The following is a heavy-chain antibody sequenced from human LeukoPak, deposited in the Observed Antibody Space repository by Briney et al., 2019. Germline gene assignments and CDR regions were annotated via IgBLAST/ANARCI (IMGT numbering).Heavy chain of an antibody. CDR1: GGSISSGSYY. D-gene: IGHD2-15*01. J-gene: IGHJ4*02. Sequence: SETLSFTCTVSGGSISSGSYYWSWIRQPAGKGLEWIGRIYTSGSTSYNPSLKSRITISVDTSKNQFSLKLSSVTAADTAVYYCARGAMGCGGGSCYFRDLDYWGQGTLVTVSS. V-gene: IGHV4-61*02. CDR3: ARGAMGCGGGSCYFRDLDY. CDR2: IYTSGST.